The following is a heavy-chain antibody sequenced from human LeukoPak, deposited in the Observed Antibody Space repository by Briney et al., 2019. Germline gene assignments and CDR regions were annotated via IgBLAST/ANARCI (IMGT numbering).Heavy chain of an antibody. J-gene: IGHJ6*03. CDR3: AKDAGGYYYYYMGV. CDR2: ISSSGSTI. V-gene: IGHV3-11*01. Sequence: GGSLRLSCAASGFTFSDYYMSWIRQAPGKGLEWVSYISSSGSTIYYADSVKGRFTISRDNAKNSLYLQMNSLRAEDTALYYCAKDAGGYYYYYMGVWGKGTTVTISS. D-gene: IGHD1-26*01. CDR1: GFTFSDYY.